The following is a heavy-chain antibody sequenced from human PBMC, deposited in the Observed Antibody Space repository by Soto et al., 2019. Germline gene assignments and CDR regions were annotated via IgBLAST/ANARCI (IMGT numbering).Heavy chain of an antibody. CDR1: GFTFSSYA. CDR3: ARAIAYGSVYFDC. Sequence: QVQLVESGGGVVQPGRSLRLSCAASGFTFSSYAMHWVRQAPGKGLEWVAVISHDGSNTYYADSVKGRFTISRDNSKNPLHLQMNSRRDEDTAGYYCARAIAYGSVYFDCWGQGTLVTVSS. V-gene: IGHV3-30-3*01. CDR2: ISHDGSNT. D-gene: IGHD6-25*01. J-gene: IGHJ4*02.